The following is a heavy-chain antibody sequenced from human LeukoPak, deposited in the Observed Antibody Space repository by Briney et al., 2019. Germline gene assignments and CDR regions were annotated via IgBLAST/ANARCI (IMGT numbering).Heavy chain of an antibody. J-gene: IGHJ4*02. Sequence: RASVKVSCKASGGTSNSHAISWVRQAPGQGLEWMGRIIPNLGTTNRAQNFQDRVTLTADKSTNTAYMELTSLTSDDTAVYYCATTNDGGGYPWGDFFDFWGQGTLVTVSS. CDR3: ATTNDGGGYPWGDFFDF. CDR2: IIPNLGTT. D-gene: IGHD3-22*01. V-gene: IGHV1-69*04. CDR1: GGTSNSHA.